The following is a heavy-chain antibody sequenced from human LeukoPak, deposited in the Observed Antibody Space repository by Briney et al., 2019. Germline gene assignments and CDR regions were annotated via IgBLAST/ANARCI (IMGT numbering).Heavy chain of an antibody. D-gene: IGHD6-19*01. CDR3: ARDPDPQWLAPLSPDY. CDR1: GFTFSSYE. V-gene: IGHV3-48*03. Sequence: GGSLRLSCAASGFTFSSYEMNWVRQAPGKGLEWVSYISSSGSSGSTIYYADSVKGRFTISRDNAKNSLYLQMDSLRAEDTAVYYCARDPDPQWLAPLSPDYWGQGTLVTVSS. J-gene: IGHJ4*02. CDR2: ISSSGSSGSTI.